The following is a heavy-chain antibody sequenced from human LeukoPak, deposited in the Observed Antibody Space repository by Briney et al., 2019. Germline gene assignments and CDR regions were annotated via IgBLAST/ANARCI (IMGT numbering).Heavy chain of an antibody. J-gene: IGHJ6*02. Sequence: PGRSLRLSCAASGFTFSNYGMHWVRQAPGKGLEWVAVMSYDGSNKYYADSVKGRFTISRDNSKNTLYLQMNSLRAEDTAVYYCAKDREKWGNYYYYGMDVWGQGTTVTVSS. CDR3: AKDREKWGNYYYYGMDV. CDR2: MSYDGSNK. CDR1: GFTFSNYG. V-gene: IGHV3-30*18. D-gene: IGHD1-26*01.